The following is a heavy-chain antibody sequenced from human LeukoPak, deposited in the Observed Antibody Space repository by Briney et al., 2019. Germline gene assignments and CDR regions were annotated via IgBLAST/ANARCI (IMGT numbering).Heavy chain of an antibody. Sequence: GRSLRLSCAASGFTFSSYGMPWVRQAPGKGLEWVAVIWYDGSNKYYADSVKGRFTISRDNSKNTLYLQMNSLRAEDTAVYYCAREPTPYCSGGSCYSGLDYWGQGTLVTVSS. CDR1: GFTFSSYG. CDR2: IWYDGSNK. D-gene: IGHD2-15*01. CDR3: AREPTPYCSGGSCYSGLDY. J-gene: IGHJ4*02. V-gene: IGHV3-33*01.